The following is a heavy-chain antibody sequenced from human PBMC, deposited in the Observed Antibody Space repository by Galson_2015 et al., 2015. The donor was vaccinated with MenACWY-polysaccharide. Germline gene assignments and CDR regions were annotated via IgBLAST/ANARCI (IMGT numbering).Heavy chain of an antibody. CDR2: ISWNSGSI. Sequence: SLRLSCAASGFTFDDYAMHWVRQAPGKGLEWVSGISWNSGSIGYADSVKGRFTISRDNAKNSLYLQMNSLRAEDTALYYCAKDTSNHYYYYGMDVWGQGTTATVSS. CDR3: AKDTSNHYYYYGMDV. J-gene: IGHJ6*02. V-gene: IGHV3-9*01. D-gene: IGHD4-11*01. CDR1: GFTFDDYA.